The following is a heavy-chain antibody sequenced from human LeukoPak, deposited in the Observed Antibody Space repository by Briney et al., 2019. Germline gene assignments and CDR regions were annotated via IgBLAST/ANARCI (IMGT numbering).Heavy chain of an antibody. Sequence: ASVKVSCKTSGYTFAIYGINWVRQAPGQGLEWMGWISPSSGNTSYAQNLQGRVTITTDTSTSTAYMDLRSLTSGYTAVYYCANGPLAARPAYWRQPSLATVPS. V-gene: IGHV1-18*01. CDR2: ISPSSGNT. CDR1: GYTFAIYG. CDR3: ANGPLAARPAY. J-gene: IGHJ4*02. D-gene: IGHD6-6*01.